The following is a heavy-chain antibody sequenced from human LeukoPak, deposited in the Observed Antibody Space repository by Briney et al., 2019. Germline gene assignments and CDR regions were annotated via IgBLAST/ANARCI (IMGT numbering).Heavy chain of an antibody. CDR2: ISGSGGST. Sequence: GSLRLSCAASGFTFSSYAMSWVRQAPGKGLEWVSAISGSGGSTYYADSVKGRFTISRDNSKNTLYLQMNSLRAEDTAVYYCAKDLWPSTVVTPGTDYWGQGTLVTVSS. V-gene: IGHV3-23*01. D-gene: IGHD4-23*01. CDR3: AKDLWPSTVVTPGTDY. J-gene: IGHJ4*02. CDR1: GFTFSSYA.